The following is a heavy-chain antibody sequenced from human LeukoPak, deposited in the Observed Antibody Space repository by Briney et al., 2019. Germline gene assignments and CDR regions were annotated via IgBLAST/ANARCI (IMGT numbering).Heavy chain of an antibody. D-gene: IGHD6-13*01. CDR2: ISAYNGNT. J-gene: IGHJ4*02. CDR3: ARDFLGIAAAGIPFDY. Sequence: ASVKVSCKASGYTFTSYGISWVRQAPGQGLEWMGWISAYNGNTNYAQKLQGRVTMTTDTSTSTAYMELRSLRSDDTAVYYCARDFLGIAAAGIPFDYWGQGTLVTVSS. V-gene: IGHV1-18*01. CDR1: GYTFTSYG.